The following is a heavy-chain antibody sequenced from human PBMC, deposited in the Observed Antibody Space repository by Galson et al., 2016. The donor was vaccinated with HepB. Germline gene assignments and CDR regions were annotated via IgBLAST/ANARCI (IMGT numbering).Heavy chain of an antibody. D-gene: IGHD2-21*02. CDR3: ARTPNCDGACHAVYFDV. CDR2: IAWADSH. Sequence: PALVKPTQTLTLTCHFSGFSLSTRGMRVSWIRQPPGKALEWLARIAWADSHFSRPSLPPRLPISKGPSDHTVILTMPNSDPVDTATYYCARTPNCDGACHAVYFDVWGRGTLVTVSS. CDR1: GFSLSTRGMR. V-gene: IGHV2-70*04. J-gene: IGHJ2*01.